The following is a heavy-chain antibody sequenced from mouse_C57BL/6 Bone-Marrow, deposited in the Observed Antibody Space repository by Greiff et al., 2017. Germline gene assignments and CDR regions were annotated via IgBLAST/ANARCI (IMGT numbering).Heavy chain of an antibody. CDR1: GYTFTSYW. J-gene: IGHJ1*03. CDR2: IDPSDSYT. CDR3: AREIYGNYAYWYFDV. Sequence: QVQLQQPGAELVKPGASVKLSCKASGYTFTSYWMQWVKQRPGQGLEWIGEIDPSDSYTNYNQKVKGKATLTLATSSSTAYMQLSSLTSEDSAVYYCAREIYGNYAYWYFDVWGTGTTVTVSS. D-gene: IGHD2-1*01. V-gene: IGHV1-50*01.